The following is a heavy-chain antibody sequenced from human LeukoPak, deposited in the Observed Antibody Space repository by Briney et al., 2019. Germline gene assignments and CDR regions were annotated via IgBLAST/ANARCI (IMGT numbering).Heavy chain of an antibody. Sequence: ETGGSLRLSCAVSGFTFSDFAMNWVRQAPGKGLEWVTAISGNGGSTYYADSVKGRFSISRDNSKNTLFLQMNSPTAEDTGVYYCAKARSAVVEAATNYWGQGTRVTVSS. CDR1: GFTFSDFA. V-gene: IGHV3-23*01. CDR2: ISGNGGST. CDR3: AKARSAVVEAATNY. D-gene: IGHD2-15*01. J-gene: IGHJ4*02.